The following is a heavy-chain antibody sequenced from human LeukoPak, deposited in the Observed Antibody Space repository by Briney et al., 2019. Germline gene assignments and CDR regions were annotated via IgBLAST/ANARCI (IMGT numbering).Heavy chain of an antibody. D-gene: IGHD1-20*01. J-gene: IGHJ3*02. CDR2: ISGSGVTP. V-gene: IGHV3-23*01. Sequence: GGSLRLSCAASGFTFSSYVMSWVRQAPGKGLEWVSAISGSGVTPYYADSVKGRFTISRDNSKNTLDLHLNSLRAEDTATFYCAKVDITGTIPRAFDIWGQGTMVTVSS. CDR1: GFTFSSYV. CDR3: AKVDITGTIPRAFDI.